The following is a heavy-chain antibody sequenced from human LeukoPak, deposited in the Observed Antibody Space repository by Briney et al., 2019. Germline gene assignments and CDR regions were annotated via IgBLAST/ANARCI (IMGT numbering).Heavy chain of an antibody. CDR1: GDSMGSSNYY. V-gene: IGHV4-39*01. CDR2: IYYSGST. J-gene: IGHJ4*02. Sequence: SETLSLTCTVSGDSMGSSNYYWGWIRQPPGKGLEWIANIYYSGSTYYNPSLKSRFTISVDTSKNQFSLKLSSVTAADTAVYFCATHTRVVAGRAFDYWGQGTLVTVSS. CDR3: ATHTRVVAGRAFDY. D-gene: IGHD6-19*01.